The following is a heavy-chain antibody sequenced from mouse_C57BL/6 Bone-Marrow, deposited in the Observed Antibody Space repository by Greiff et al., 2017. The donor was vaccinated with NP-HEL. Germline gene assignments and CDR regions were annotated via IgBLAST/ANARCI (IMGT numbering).Heavy chain of an antibody. V-gene: IGHV1-61*01. J-gene: IGHJ2*01. CDR2: IYPSDSET. D-gene: IGHD1-1*01. Sequence: QVQLQQPGAELVRPGSSVKLSCKASGYTFTSYWMDWVKQRPGQGLEWIGNIYPSDSETHYNQKFKDKATLTVDKSSSTAYMQLSSLTSEDSAVYYCARGLGTTVPYYFDSWGQGTTLTVSS. CDR3: ARGLGTTVPYYFDS. CDR1: GYTFTSYW.